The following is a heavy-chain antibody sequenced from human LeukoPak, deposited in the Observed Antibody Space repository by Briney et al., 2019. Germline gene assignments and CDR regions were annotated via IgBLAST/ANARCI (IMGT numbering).Heavy chain of an antibody. CDR3: ARSGIAVALDYYYMDV. CDR1: GGSISSYY. CDR2: IYTSGST. V-gene: IGHV4-4*07. D-gene: IGHD6-19*01. Sequence: PSETLSLTCTVSGGSISSYYWSWIRQPAGKGLEWIGRIYTSGSTNYNPSLKSRVTMSVDTSKNQFSLKLSSVTAADTAVYYCARSGIAVALDYYYMDVWGKGTTVTISS. J-gene: IGHJ6*03.